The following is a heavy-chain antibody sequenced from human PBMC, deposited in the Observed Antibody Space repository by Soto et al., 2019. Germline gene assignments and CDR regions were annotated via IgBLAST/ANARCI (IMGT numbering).Heavy chain of an antibody. CDR2: ISGSGGGT. J-gene: IGHJ4*02. CDR3: TKHLSNGSPDY. V-gene: IGHV3-23*01. Sequence: EVQLLESGGALVQPGGSLRLSCAASGFTFRSYAMSWVRQAPGKGLECVSLISGSGGGTYYADSVKGRFTISRDNAKNTLYLQMNSLRAEDTAVFYCTKHLSNGSPDYWGQGTLVTVSS. D-gene: IGHD2-8*01. CDR1: GFTFRSYA.